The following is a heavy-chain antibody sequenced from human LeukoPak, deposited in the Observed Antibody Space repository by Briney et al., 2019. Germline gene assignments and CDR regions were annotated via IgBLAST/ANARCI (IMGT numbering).Heavy chain of an antibody. Sequence: ASVKVSCKASGGTFSSYSINWVRQAPGQGLDWMGRIIPILDIANYAQKFQGRVTMTRDTSTSPVYMELSSLRSEDTAVYYCARASRGYDAFDIWGQGTMVTVSS. J-gene: IGHJ3*02. V-gene: IGHV1-69*04. CDR3: ARASRGYDAFDI. CDR2: IIPILDIA. CDR1: GGTFSSYS. D-gene: IGHD3-10*01.